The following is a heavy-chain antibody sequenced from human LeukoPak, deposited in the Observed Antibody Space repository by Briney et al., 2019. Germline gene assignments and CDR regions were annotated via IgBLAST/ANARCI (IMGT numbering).Heavy chain of an antibody. Sequence: SETLSLTCTVSGGPISSYYWSWIRQPPGKGLEWIGYIYYSGSTNYNPSLKSRVTISVDTSKNQFSLKLSSVTAADTAVYYCARWISYGSADYWGQGTLVTVSS. D-gene: IGHD5-18*01. CDR2: IYYSGST. CDR3: ARWISYGSADY. J-gene: IGHJ4*02. V-gene: IGHV4-59*01. CDR1: GGPISSYY.